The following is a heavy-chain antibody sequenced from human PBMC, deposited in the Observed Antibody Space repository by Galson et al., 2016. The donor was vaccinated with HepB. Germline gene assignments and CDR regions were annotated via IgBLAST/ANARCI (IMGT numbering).Heavy chain of an antibody. CDR1: GFTFSTYA. CDR2: ISYDGSNK. V-gene: IGHV3-30-3*01. CDR3: ARDLASGGAGDYYYMDV. D-gene: IGHD3-10*01. J-gene: IGHJ6*03. Sequence: SLRLSCAASGFTFSTYAMHWVRQAPGKGLEWVAVISYDGSNKHYADSVKGRFTISRDNSKNTLNLEMNSLRAEDTAVYYCARDLASGGAGDYYYMDVWGKGTTVTVSS.